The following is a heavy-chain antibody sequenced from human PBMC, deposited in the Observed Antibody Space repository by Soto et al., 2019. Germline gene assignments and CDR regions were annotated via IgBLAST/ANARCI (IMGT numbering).Heavy chain of an antibody. CDR2: IHYNGNT. Sequence: SETLSLTCSVSGGSISSYYWSWIRQPPGKGLEWIGNIHYNGNTKYSPSLKSRVTMSVDTSKNHFSLRLISVTAADTAIYFCAREGNLGRWLQPLDFWGQGTLVTVSS. CDR1: GGSISSYY. V-gene: IGHV4-59*13. D-gene: IGHD5-12*01. CDR3: AREGNLGRWLQPLDF. J-gene: IGHJ4*02.